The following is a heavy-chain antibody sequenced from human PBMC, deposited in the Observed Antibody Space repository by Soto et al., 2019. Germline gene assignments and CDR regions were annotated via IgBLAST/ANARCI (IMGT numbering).Heavy chain of an antibody. J-gene: IGHJ4*02. Sequence: EVQLLESGGGLVQPGGSLRLSCAASGVTFSSCAMNWVRQAPGKGLEWVSTISGSGDSTYYADSVKGRFTISRDNSKNTLYQQMNNLKAEDTAVYYCGTDTRNTISHVDSWGQGTLVTVSS. CDR1: GVTFSSCA. V-gene: IGHV3-23*01. CDR3: GTDTRNTISHVDS. CDR2: ISGSGDST. D-gene: IGHD1-1*01.